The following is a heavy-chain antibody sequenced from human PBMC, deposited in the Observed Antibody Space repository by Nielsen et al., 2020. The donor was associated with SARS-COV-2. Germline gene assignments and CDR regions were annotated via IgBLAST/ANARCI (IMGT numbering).Heavy chain of an antibody. CDR3: ARGGLTIFGGVIIFDYYGMDV. Sequence: WIRQPPGKGLEWVSVIYSGGSTYYADSVKGRFTISRDNSKNTLYLQMNSLRAEDTAVYYCARGGLTIFGGVIIFDYYGMDVWGQGTTVTVSS. V-gene: IGHV3-53*01. CDR2: IYSGGST. J-gene: IGHJ6*02. D-gene: IGHD3-3*01.